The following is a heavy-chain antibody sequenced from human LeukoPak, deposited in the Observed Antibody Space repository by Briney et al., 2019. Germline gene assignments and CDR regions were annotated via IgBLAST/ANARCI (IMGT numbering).Heavy chain of an antibody. CDR3: ARPLGYCSSGVSCWFDP. CDR2: FDPEDGET. CDR1: GYTLTELS. J-gene: IGHJ5*02. Sequence: ASVKVSCKVSGYTLTELSMHWVRQAPGKGLEWMGGFDPEDGETIYAQKFQGRVTMTEDTSTDTAYMELNSLRSEDTAVYYCARPLGYCSSGVSCWFDPWGQGTLVTVSS. D-gene: IGHD2-2*01. V-gene: IGHV1-24*01.